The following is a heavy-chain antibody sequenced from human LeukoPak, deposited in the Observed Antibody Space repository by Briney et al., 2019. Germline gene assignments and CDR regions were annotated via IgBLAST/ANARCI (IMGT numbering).Heavy chain of an antibody. D-gene: IGHD1-26*01. J-gene: IGHJ4*02. CDR3: TKDISVGATPYYFDY. V-gene: IGHV3-9*01. Sequence: PGGSLRLSCAASGFTFSSYAMHWVRQAPGKGLEWVSGVTWNSDTIGYADSVMGRFTISRDNAKNSLYLQMNNLRAEDTALYYCTKDISVGATPYYFDYWGQGTLVTVSS. CDR2: VTWNSDTI. CDR1: GFTFSSYA.